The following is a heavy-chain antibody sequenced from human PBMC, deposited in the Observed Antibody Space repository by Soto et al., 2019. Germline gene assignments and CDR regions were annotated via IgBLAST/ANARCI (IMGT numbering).Heavy chain of an antibody. CDR1: GFTFSSYN. V-gene: IGHV3-48*01. J-gene: IGHJ4*02. CDR3: ATNVGYCTSTTCGPDY. CDR2: ISSSSGTI. D-gene: IGHD2-2*03. Sequence: GGSLRLSCAASGFTFSSYNMNWVRQAPGKGLEWVSYISSSSGTIYYTDSVKGRFTISRDDAKNLLYLQMSSLRAEDTAVYYCATNVGYCTSTTCGPDYWGQGTLVTVSS.